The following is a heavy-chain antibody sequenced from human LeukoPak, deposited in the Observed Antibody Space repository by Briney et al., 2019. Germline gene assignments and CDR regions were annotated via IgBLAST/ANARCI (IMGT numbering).Heavy chain of an antibody. V-gene: IGHV4-59*08. CDR2: IYYSGST. Sequence: PSETLSLTCTVSGGSISSYYWSWIRQPPGKGLEWIGYIYYSGSTYYNPSLKSRVTISVDTSKNQFSLKLSSVTAADTAVYYCARYGGNLDYWGQGTLVTVSS. D-gene: IGHD4-23*01. CDR3: ARYGGNLDY. CDR1: GGSISSYY. J-gene: IGHJ4*02.